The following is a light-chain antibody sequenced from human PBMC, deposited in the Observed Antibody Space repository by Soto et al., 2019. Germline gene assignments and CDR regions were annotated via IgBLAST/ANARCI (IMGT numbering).Light chain of an antibody. Sequence: EIVLTQSPGTLSLSPGERATLSCRASQSLSSSFLAWYQHKPGQAPRLLIYGASSRATGIPDRFSGSGSGTDFTLSSSRLEPEDFAVYYCQQYGNSPPTFGGGTKVEIK. CDR3: QQYGNSPPT. J-gene: IGKJ4*01. CDR1: QSLSSSF. V-gene: IGKV3-20*01. CDR2: GAS.